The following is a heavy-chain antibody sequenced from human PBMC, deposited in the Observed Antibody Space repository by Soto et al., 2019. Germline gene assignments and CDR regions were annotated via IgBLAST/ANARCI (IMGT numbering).Heavy chain of an antibody. CDR3: AKVRPLRDCTRTSCLGAFDI. J-gene: IGHJ3*02. Sequence: GGSLRLSCAASGFTFSSYGMHWVRQAPGKGLEWVAVIWYDGSNKYYADSVKGRFTISRDNSKNTLYLQMNSLIAEDTAVYYCAKVRPLRDCTRTSCLGAFDIWGQGTMVTVSS. CDR1: GFTFSSYG. D-gene: IGHD2-2*01. CDR2: IWYDGSNK. V-gene: IGHV3-33*06.